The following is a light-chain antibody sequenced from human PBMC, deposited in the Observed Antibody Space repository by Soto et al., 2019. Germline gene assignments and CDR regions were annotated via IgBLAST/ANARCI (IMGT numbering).Light chain of an antibody. CDR3: QQYASSPIT. Sequence: EIVLTQSPSTLSLSPGERATLSCRASQSFSRSFLAWYQQKPGQAPRLLLYGASTRATGIPDRFSGSGSGTDFTLSITRLEPEDFALYYCQQYASSPITFGQGTRLEIK. J-gene: IGKJ5*01. V-gene: IGKV3-20*01. CDR1: QSFSRSF. CDR2: GAS.